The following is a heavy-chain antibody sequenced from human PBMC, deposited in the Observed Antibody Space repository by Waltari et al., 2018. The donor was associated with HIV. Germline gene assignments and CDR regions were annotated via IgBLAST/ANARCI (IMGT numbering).Heavy chain of an antibody. CDR1: GFTVSDNS. CDR3: ARMKRSYGSGQARYFYFGMDV. D-gene: IGHD3-10*01. Sequence: EVQLVESGGGFVQPGGSLRLACEASGFTVSDNSMSCVRLAPGKWLQLVSVLYNEGRTQYIDSVKGRLTIFRDNSKNALYLQMNSLRVDDTAVYYCARMKRSYGSGQARYFYFGMDVWGQGTTVIVSS. J-gene: IGHJ6*02. V-gene: IGHV3-53*01. CDR2: LYNEGRT.